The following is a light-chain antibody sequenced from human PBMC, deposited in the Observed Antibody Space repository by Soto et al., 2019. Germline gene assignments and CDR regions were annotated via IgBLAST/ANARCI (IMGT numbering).Light chain of an antibody. CDR2: DAF. Sequence: DLQMTQSPSSLSASVGDRVTITCQASQDISNYLNWYQQKPGKAPKLLIFDAFNVETGVPSRFSGSGSGTDFTFTIHSLQPEDAATYYCQQYEDLPLTFGGGTKVGIK. CDR3: QQYEDLPLT. V-gene: IGKV1-33*01. CDR1: QDISNY. J-gene: IGKJ4*01.